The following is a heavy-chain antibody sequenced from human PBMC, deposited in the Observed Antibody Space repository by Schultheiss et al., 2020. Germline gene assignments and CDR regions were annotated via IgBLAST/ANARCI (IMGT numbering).Heavy chain of an antibody. CDR2: INHSGST. J-gene: IGHJ4*02. Sequence: SETLSLTCAVFGGSFSGYYWSWIRQPPGKGLEWIGEINHSGSTNYNPSLKSRVTISVDTSKNQFSLKLSSVTAADTAVYYCARHYGDYVYFDFWGQGTLVTVS. CDR1: GGSFSGYY. D-gene: IGHD4-17*01. V-gene: IGHV4-34*01. CDR3: ARHYGDYVYFDF.